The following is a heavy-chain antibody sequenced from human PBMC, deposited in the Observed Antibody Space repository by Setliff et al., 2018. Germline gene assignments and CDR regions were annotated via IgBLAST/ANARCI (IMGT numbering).Heavy chain of an antibody. CDR3: ARGSTGAYDP. Sequence: SETLSLTCTVSGDSISNYYWNWIRQAPGKGLQWIAYVHYNGETNYNPSLKSRVLISVDTSKNQLSLRVTSVTAADTAVYYCARGSTGAYDPWGQGTLVTVSS. CDR2: VHYNGET. D-gene: IGHD7-27*01. J-gene: IGHJ5*02. CDR1: GDSISNYY. V-gene: IGHV4-59*13.